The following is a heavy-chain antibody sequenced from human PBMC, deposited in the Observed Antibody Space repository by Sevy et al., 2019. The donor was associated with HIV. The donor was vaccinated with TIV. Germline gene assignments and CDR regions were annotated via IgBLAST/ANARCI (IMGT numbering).Heavy chain of an antibody. J-gene: IGHJ4*02. CDR1: GYTFTSYD. V-gene: IGHV1-18*01. Sequence: ASVKVSCKASGYTFTSYDITWVRQAPGKGLEWMGRISAYNANTNYAQKLQGRVTMTTDTSTSTAYMELRSLRSDDTAVYYCAREKDLYCGGDCYYGYWGQGTLVTVSS. CDR2: ISAYNANT. CDR3: AREKDLYCGGDCYYGY. D-gene: IGHD2-21*02.